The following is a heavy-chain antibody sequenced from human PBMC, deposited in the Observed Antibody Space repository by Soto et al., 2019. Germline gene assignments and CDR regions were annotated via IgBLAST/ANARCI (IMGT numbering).Heavy chain of an antibody. CDR1: GGSFSSYT. CDR3: ARDRALELGDY. Sequence: SVKVSCEASGGSFSSYTISWVRQAPGQGLEWMGRIIPILGIANYAQKFQGRVTITADKSTSTAYMELRSLRSDDTAVYYCARDRALELGDYWGQGTLVTVSS. D-gene: IGHD1-26*01. J-gene: IGHJ4*02. CDR2: IIPILGIA. V-gene: IGHV1-69*04.